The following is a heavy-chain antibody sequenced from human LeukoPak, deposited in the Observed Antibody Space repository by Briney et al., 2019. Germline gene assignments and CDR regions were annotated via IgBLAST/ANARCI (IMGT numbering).Heavy chain of an antibody. CDR3: ARVGWSGYYPYYYYYGMDV. V-gene: IGHV4-34*01. J-gene: IGHJ6*02. CDR1: GGSISSGGYS. Sequence: SETLSITCAVSGGSISSGGYSWSWIRQPPGKGLEWIGEINHSGSTNYNPSLKSRVTISVDTSKNQFSLKLSSVTAADTAVYYCARVGWSGYYPYYYYYGMDVWGQGTTVTVSS. CDR2: INHSGST. D-gene: IGHD3-3*01.